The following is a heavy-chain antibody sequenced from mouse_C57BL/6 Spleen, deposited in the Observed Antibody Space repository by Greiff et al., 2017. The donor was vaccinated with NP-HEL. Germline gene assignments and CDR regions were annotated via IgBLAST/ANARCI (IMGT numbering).Heavy chain of an antibody. J-gene: IGHJ2*01. CDR3: ARGPFDY. CDR1: GFSLTSYG. CDR2: IWSGGST. Sequence: QVQLQQSGPGLVQPSQSLSITCTVSGFSLTSYGVHWVRQSPGKGLEWLGVIWSGGSTDCNAAFISRLSISKDNSKSQVFFKMNSLQADDTAIYYCARGPFDYWGQGTTLTVSS. V-gene: IGHV2-2*01.